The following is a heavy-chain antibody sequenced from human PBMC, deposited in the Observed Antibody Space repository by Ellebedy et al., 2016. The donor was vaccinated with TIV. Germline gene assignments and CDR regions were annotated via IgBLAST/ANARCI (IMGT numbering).Heavy chain of an antibody. V-gene: IGHV2-70*11. CDR3: ARDYSRYYYGADY. J-gene: IGHJ4*02. CDR2: INWDGST. Sequence: SGPTLVKPTETLTLTCNFSGFSLTTVGMCISWIRQPPGKAPEWLARINWDGSTKYRTSLKTRLTISKDTSVNQVVLTMTDMDTEDTATYFCARDYSRYYYGADYWGQGTLVTVSS. D-gene: IGHD3-10*01. CDR1: GFSLTTVGMC.